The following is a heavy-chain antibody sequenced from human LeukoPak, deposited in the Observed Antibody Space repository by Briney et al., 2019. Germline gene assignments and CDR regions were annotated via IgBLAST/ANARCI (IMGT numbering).Heavy chain of an antibody. CDR1: GFTFRDSA. CDR3: ARDSVSFPHDAFDI. Sequence: GGSLRLSCAGSGFTFRDSAMTWVRQAPGKGLEWVSLISFSGANTYYADSVKGRFTISRDNGKNSLYLQMNSLRDEDTAVYYCARDSVSFPHDAFDIWGQGTVVAVSS. CDR2: ISFSGANT. J-gene: IGHJ3*02. V-gene: IGHV3-23*01. D-gene: IGHD2-15*01.